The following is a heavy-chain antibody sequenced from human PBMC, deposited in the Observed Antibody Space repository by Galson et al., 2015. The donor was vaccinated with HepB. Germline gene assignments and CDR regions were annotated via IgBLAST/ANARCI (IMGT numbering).Heavy chain of an antibody. CDR3: ARDDGSRGVLDY. CDR1: GFNFSRHE. J-gene: IGHJ4*02. Sequence: SLRLSCAASGFNFSRHEMHWVRQAPGKGLEWVAVISYDGSNKYYAASVKGRITISRDNSKNTLYLQMNSLRAEDTAVYYCARDDGSRGVLDYWGQGTLVTVSS. D-gene: IGHD3-22*01. V-gene: IGHV3-30*03. CDR2: ISYDGSNK.